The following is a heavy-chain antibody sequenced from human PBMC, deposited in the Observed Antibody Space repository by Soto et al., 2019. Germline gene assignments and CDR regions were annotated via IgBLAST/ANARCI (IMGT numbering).Heavy chain of an antibody. D-gene: IGHD3-16*01. CDR3: ARGGTPIAS. CDR2: ISAYNGNR. CDR1: GYTFTNFG. J-gene: IGHJ4*02. Sequence: QVQLVQSGAEVKKPGASVKVSCKTSGYTFTNFGLSWVRQAPGQGLDWMGWISAYNGNRNDGQNFQGRVTMTTDKSTSTAYMELRSLGSDDRAVYYCARGGTPIASWGQGTLVTVSS. V-gene: IGHV1-18*01.